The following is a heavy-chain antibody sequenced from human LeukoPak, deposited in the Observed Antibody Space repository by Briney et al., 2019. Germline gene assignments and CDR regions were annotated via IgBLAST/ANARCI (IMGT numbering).Heavy chain of an antibody. CDR2: IIPILGIA. D-gene: IGHD5-12*01. J-gene: IGHJ4*02. CDR3: ARVSGLGGYVANY. V-gene: IGHV1-69*04. CDR1: GGTFSSYA. Sequence: WASVKVSCKASGGTFSSYAISWVRQAPGQGLEWMGRIIPILGIANYAQKFQGRVTITADKSTSTAHMELSSLRSEDTAVYYCARVSGLGGYVANYWGQGTLVTVSS.